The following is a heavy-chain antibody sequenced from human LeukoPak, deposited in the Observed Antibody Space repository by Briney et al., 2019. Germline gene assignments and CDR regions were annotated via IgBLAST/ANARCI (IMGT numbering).Heavy chain of an antibody. CDR2: IIPIFGTA. J-gene: IGHJ4*02. CDR3: ARYQPYCSSTSCLDWAFDY. Sequence: SVKVSCKASGGTFSSYAISWVRQAPGQGLEWMGGIIPIFGTANYAQKFQGRVTITADESTSTAYMELSSLRSEDTAVYYCARYQPYCSSTSCLDWAFDYWGQETLVTVSS. D-gene: IGHD2-2*01. CDR1: GGTFSSYA. V-gene: IGHV1-69*13.